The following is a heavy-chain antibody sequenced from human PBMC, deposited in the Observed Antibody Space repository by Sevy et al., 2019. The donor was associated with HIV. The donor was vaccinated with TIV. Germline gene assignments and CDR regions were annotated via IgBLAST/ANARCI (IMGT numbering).Heavy chain of an antibody. D-gene: IGHD1-1*01. Sequence: SETLCLTCSVSGGSISSYFWTWVRQSPGKGLEWIGNIYFTGNTDYSPSLKSRVTLSLDTSKSPFSLTLKSVTAADTAIYFCARDSTTRPRVLDYWGQGTLVTVSS. CDR3: ARDSTTRPRVLDY. CDR1: GGSISSYF. V-gene: IGHV4-59*01. J-gene: IGHJ4*02. CDR2: IYFTGNT.